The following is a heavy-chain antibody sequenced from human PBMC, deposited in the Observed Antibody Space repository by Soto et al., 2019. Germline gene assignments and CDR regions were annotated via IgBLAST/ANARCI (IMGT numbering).Heavy chain of an antibody. CDR1: GASISSRDYH. J-gene: IGHJ4*02. CDR3: GRVMIGTSRHTDSDY. V-gene: IGHV4-39*01. CDR2: IDYNGVT. D-gene: IGHD2-2*01. Sequence: KPSETLSLTCSVSGASISSRDYHWGWIRQTPGKGLEWIGNIDYNGVTYYNPSLKSRVTVSKDTSKNQFSLKVASVTAADTAIYYCGRVMIGTSRHTDSDYWGQGTQVTVSS.